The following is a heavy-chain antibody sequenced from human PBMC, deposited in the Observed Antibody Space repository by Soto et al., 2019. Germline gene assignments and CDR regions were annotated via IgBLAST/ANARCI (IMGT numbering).Heavy chain of an antibody. D-gene: IGHD3-10*01. V-gene: IGHV4-59*08. CDR3: ASVGAMVRGVDDYYYGMDV. Sequence: PSETLSLTCTVSGGSISSYYWSWIRQPPGKGLEWIGYIYYSGSTNYNPSLKSRVTISVDTSKNQFSLKLSSVTAADTAVYYCASVGAMVRGVDDYYYGMDVWGQGTTVTVSS. CDR2: IYYSGST. CDR1: GGSISSYY. J-gene: IGHJ6*02.